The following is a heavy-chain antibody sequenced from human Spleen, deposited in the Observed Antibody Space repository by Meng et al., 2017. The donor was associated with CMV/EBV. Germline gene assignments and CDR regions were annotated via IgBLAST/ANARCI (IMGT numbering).Heavy chain of an antibody. Sequence: ASVKVSCKASGYTFTDYYMYWVRQAPGQGLEWMGWINPKNGGTNYAQKFQGRVTMTRDTSVSTAYMDLSRLSSDDTAVYYCATITVPATPAPRADYWGQGTVVTVSS. J-gene: IGHJ4*02. V-gene: IGHV1-2*02. CDR2: INPKNGGT. CDR1: GYTFTDYY. CDR3: ATITVPATPAPRADY. D-gene: IGHD5-24*01.